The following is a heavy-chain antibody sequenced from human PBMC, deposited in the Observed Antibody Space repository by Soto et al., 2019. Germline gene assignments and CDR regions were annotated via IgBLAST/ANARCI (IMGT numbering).Heavy chain of an antibody. CDR2: ISYDGSNK. D-gene: IGHD2-2*01. CDR1: GFTFSSYA. V-gene: IGHV3-30-3*01. J-gene: IGHJ5*02. Sequence: GGSLRLSCAASGFTFSSYAMHWVRQAPGKGLEWVAVISYDGSNKYYADSVKGRFTISRDNSKNTLYLQMNSLRAEDTAVYYCARDRIVAVPAAMARWFDPWGQGTLVTVSS. CDR3: ARDRIVAVPAAMARWFDP.